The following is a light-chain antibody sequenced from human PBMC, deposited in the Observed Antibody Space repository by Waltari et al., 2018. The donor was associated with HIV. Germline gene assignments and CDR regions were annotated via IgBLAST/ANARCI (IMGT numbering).Light chain of an antibody. CDR2: AAS. CDR3: QQTYGSLT. CDR1: QIIDTY. J-gene: IGKJ4*01. V-gene: IGKV1-39*01. Sequence: DIQMTQSPSSLSASVGDRVTITCRASQIIDTYLNWYQQKPGKAPNLLIYAASSLHSGVPSRFSASGSGTHFTLTINSLQPEDLGTYYCQQTYGSLTFGGGTKVEIK.